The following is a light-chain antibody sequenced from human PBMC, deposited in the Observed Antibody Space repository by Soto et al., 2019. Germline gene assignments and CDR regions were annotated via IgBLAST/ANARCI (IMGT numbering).Light chain of an antibody. J-gene: IGKJ1*01. CDR2: GAS. CDR1: QSVSTSN. CDR3: QQYDNSVWT. V-gene: IGKV3-20*01. Sequence: EILLTQSPATLSLSPGERATLSCRASQSVSTSNLAWYQQRPGQAPRLLIYGASRRATGIPDRFSGSGSGTDFTLTISRLEPEDLAVYYCQQYDNSVWTFGQGTKVEIK.